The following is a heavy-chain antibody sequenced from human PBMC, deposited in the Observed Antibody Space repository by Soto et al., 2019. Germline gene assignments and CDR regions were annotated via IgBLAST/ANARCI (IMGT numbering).Heavy chain of an antibody. CDR3: ARDPEYYYNSSGYPTRDY. CDR2: INAGNGNT. V-gene: IGHV1-3*01. CDR1: GYTFTSYA. D-gene: IGHD3-22*01. Sequence: GASVKVSCKASGYTFTSYAMHWVRQAPGQRLEWMGWINAGNGNTKYSQKFQGRVTITRDTSASTAYMELSSLRSEDTAVYYCARDPEYYYNSSGYPTRDYWGQGTLVTVSS. J-gene: IGHJ4*02.